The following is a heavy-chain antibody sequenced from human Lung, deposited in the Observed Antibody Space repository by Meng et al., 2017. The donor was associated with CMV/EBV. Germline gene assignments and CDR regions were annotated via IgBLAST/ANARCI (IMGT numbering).Heavy chain of an antibody. V-gene: IGHV1-18*01. Sequence: ASAXVSCKASGYTFTSYGISWVRQAPGQGLEWRGWISVNSGKTTYARKVQGRINMTTDTSTSTAYMELRSLRSDDTAVYYCVRGGWSPGYWGQGTLVTVSS. J-gene: IGHJ4*02. CDR2: ISVNSGKT. CDR3: VRGGWSPGY. CDR1: GYTFTSYG. D-gene: IGHD6-19*01.